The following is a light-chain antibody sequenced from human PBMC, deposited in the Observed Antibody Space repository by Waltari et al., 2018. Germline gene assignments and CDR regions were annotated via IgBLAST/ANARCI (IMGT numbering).Light chain of an antibody. J-gene: IGKJ4*01. V-gene: IGKV1-33*01. Sequence: DIQMTQSPSSLSASVGDRVTITCQASQDISNYLNWYQQKPGKAPKLLNYDASNLETGVPSRFSGSGSGTDFTFTISSLQPEDIATYYCQQYDNLPPGLTFGGGTKVEIK. CDR1: QDISNY. CDR2: DAS. CDR3: QQYDNLPPGLT.